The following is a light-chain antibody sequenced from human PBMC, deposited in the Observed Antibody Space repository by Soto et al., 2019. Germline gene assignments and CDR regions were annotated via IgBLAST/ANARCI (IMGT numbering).Light chain of an antibody. CDR3: SSYTSSNTVV. CDR1: SSDVGGYNY. V-gene: IGLV2-14*01. Sequence: QSVLPQPASVSGSPGQSITISCSGTSSDVGGYNYVSWYQQHPGKAPKLMIYDVDNRPSGVSNRFSGSRSGNTASLTISGLQAEDEADYYCSSYTSSNTVVFGGGTKLTVL. CDR2: DVD. J-gene: IGLJ2*01.